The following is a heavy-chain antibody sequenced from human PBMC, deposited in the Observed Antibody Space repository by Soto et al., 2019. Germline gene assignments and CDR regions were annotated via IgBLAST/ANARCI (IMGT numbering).Heavy chain of an antibody. CDR1: GGSISSYY. CDR3: ARHEYCSGGSCYPYYYYYMDV. D-gene: IGHD2-15*01. V-gene: IGHV4-59*08. J-gene: IGHJ6*03. CDR2: IYYSGST. Sequence: SETLSLTYTVSGGSISSYYWSWIRQPPGKGLEWIGYIYYSGSTNYNPSLKSRVTISVDTSKNQFSLKLSSVTAADTAVYYCARHEYCSGGSCYPYYYYYMDVWGKGTTVTVSS.